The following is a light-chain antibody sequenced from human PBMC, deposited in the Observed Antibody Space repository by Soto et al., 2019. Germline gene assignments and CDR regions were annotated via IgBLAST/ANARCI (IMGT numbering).Light chain of an antibody. V-gene: IGLV2-23*01. CDR2: EGS. CDR3: SSYAGAVV. CDR1: SSNVESYNL. Sequence: QSALTQPASVSGSPGQSITISCTRTSSNVESYNLVSWYQHPPGKAPKLIIYEGSERPSGVSNRFSGAQPGHSASLTISRLQAEDEADYYCSSYAGAVVFGGGTKLTVL. J-gene: IGLJ2*01.